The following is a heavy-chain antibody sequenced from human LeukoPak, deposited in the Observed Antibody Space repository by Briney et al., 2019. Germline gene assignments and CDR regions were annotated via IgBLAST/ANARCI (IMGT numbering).Heavy chain of an antibody. CDR2: NSGSGGST. D-gene: IGHD4-17*01. J-gene: IGHJ1*01. V-gene: IGHV3-23*01. CDR3: AKDAPDGDYPNFFHH. CDR1: VLTFRSLR. Sequence: PGGSLRHSCAVSVLTFRSLRMGLVPQAPGKGLGLVSANSGSGGSTYYADSVKGRFTICRDDSKNTLYLQMNSLTPEDTAVYYCAKDAPDGDYPNFFHHWGQGTLVTVSS.